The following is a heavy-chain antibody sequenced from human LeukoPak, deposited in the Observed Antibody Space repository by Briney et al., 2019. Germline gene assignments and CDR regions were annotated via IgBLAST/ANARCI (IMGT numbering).Heavy chain of an antibody. CDR1: GFTFSSYS. CDR2: ISSSSSYI. Sequence: MSGGSLRLSCAASGFTFSSYSMNWVRQAPGKGLEWVSSISSSSSYIYYADSVKGRFTISRDNAKNSLYLQMNSLRAEDTAVYYCARDHFDGGMFDYWGQGTLVTVSS. J-gene: IGHJ4*02. CDR3: ARDHFDGGMFDY. V-gene: IGHV3-21*01. D-gene: IGHD4-23*01.